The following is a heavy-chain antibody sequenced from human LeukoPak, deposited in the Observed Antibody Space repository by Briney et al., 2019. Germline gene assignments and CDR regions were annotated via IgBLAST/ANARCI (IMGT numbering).Heavy chain of an antibody. Sequence: GGSLRLSCTASGFTFGDYAMSWFRQAPGKGLEWVGFIRSKAYGGTTEYAASVKGRFTISRDDSKSIAYLQMNSLKTEDTAVYYCTRAPEATYDYYYYYGMDVWGQGTTVTVSS. CDR1: GFTFGDYA. V-gene: IGHV3-49*03. D-gene: IGHD3-16*01. CDR3: TRAPEATYDYYYYYGMDV. J-gene: IGHJ6*02. CDR2: IRSKAYGGTT.